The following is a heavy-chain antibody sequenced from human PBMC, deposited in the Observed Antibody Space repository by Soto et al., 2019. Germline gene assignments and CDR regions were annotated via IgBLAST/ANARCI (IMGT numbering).Heavy chain of an antibody. CDR1: GYSFTSYW. V-gene: IGHV5-51*01. Sequence: PGESLKISCKGSGYSFTSYWIGWVRQMPGKGLEWMGIIYPGDSDTRYSPSFQGQVTISADKSISTAYLQWSSLKASDTAMYYCARGIIGNYYGSGSYRRFDPWGQGTLVTSPQ. J-gene: IGHJ5*02. CDR2: IYPGDSDT. CDR3: ARGIIGNYYGSGSYRRFDP. D-gene: IGHD3-10*01.